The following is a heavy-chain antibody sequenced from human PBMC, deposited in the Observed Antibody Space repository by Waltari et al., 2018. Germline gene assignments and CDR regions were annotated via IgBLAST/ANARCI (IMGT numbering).Heavy chain of an antibody. CDR3: ARPRLGAYYYYGMDV. Sequence: QVQLVQSGAEVKKPGASVKVSCKASGYTFTGYYMHWVRQAPGQGLEWMGRINPNSGGTNYAQKFQGRVTMTRDTSISTAYMELSRLRSDDTAVYYCARPRLGAYYYYGMDVWGQGTTVTVSS. CDR2: INPNSGGT. J-gene: IGHJ6*02. D-gene: IGHD4-17*01. V-gene: IGHV1-2*06. CDR1: GYTFTGYY.